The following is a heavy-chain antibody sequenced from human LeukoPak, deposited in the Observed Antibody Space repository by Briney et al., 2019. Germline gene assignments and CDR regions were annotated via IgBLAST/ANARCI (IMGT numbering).Heavy chain of an antibody. CDR2: IYHSGST. V-gene: IGHV4-59*08. CDR3: ARRIAAADAFDY. CDR1: GGSISSYY. J-gene: IGHJ4*02. D-gene: IGHD6-13*01. Sequence: SETLSLTCTVSGGSISSYYWSWIRQPPGKGLEWIGYIYHSGSTNYNPSLKSRVTISVDTSKNQFSLKLSSVTAADTAMYYCARRIAAADAFDYWGQGTLVTVSS.